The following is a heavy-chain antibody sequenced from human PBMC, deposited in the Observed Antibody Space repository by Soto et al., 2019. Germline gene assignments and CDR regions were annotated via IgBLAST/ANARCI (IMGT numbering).Heavy chain of an antibody. CDR2: INWNAGTT. D-gene: IGHD1-26*01. V-gene: IGHV3-20*04. CDR1: GFTFDDYG. CDR3: ARGIVGAEYYFDY. J-gene: IGHJ4*02. Sequence: EVQLVESGGGVVRPGGSLRLSCAACGFTFDDYGMNWVRQAPGKGLEWVSGINWNAGTTRYADSVKGRFTISRDNAKNSLYLQMNSLRAEDTALYYCARGIVGAEYYFDYWGQGTLVTVSS.